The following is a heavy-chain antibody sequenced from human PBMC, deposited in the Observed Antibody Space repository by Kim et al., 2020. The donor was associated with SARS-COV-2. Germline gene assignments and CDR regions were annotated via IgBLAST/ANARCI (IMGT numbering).Heavy chain of an antibody. Sequence: ETCDGTSVKGRFAISRDNAKSSLYLQRNSLRADDTAVYYCARTSSAYFDYWGQGTLVTVSS. CDR3: ARTSSAYFDY. CDR2: ET. J-gene: IGHJ4*02. V-gene: IGHV3-7*03. D-gene: IGHD2-2*01.